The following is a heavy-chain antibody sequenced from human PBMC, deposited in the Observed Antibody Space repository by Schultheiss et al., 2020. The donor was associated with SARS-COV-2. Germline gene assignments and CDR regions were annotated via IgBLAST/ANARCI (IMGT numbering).Heavy chain of an antibody. CDR3: ARAGYTAVPRYWNFDL. CDR2: INHSGST. V-gene: IGHV4-34*01. Sequence: SETLSLTCAVYGGSFSGYYWSWIRQPPGKGLEWIGEINHSGSTNYNPSLKSRLSISVDTSKNQFSLKLTSVTAADTAVYFCARAGYTAVPRYWNFDLWGRGTLVTVSS. D-gene: IGHD5-18*01. J-gene: IGHJ2*01. CDR1: GGSFSGYY.